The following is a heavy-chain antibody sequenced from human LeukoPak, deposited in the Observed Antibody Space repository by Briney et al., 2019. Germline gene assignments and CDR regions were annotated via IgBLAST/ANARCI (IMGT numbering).Heavy chain of an antibody. CDR2: ISGSGGST. CDR3: ARDKYYDSGNWFDP. J-gene: IGHJ5*02. CDR1: GFTFSSYA. Sequence: GGSLRLSCAASGFTFSSYAMSWVRQAPGKGLEWVSAISGSGGSTYYADSVKGRFTISRDNAKNTLYLQMNSLRAEDTAVYYCARDKYYDSGNWFDPWGQGTLVTVSS. D-gene: IGHD3-10*01. V-gene: IGHV3-23*01.